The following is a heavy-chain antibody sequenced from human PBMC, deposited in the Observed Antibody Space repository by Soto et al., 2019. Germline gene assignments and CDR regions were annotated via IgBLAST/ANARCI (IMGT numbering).Heavy chain of an antibody. CDR2: IYPSGTS. D-gene: IGHD3-10*01. Sequence: SETLSLTCAVSGDSISGGGFSWNRIRQSPGKGLEWIGYIYPSGTSYFNPSLKSRVSISPDKSRNQFSLRLSSMTAADTAVYYCARGHYFGSGSTDWGHGTLVTVSS. J-gene: IGHJ4*01. V-gene: IGHV4-30-2*06. CDR1: GDSISGGGFS. CDR3: ARGHYFGSGSTD.